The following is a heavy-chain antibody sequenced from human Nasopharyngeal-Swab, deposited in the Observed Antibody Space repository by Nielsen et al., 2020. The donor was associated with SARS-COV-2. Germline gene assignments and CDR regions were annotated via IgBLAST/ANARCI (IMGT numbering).Heavy chain of an antibody. CDR3: ARYPGSSWSSYGMDV. CDR2: IYYTGST. D-gene: IGHD6-13*01. J-gene: IGHJ6*02. Sequence: WIRQSPGKGLEWIGYIYYTGSTYCNPSLKSRVTISVDTSKNQFSLKLTSVTAADTAVYYCARYPGSSWSSYGMDVWGQGTTVTVSS. V-gene: IGHV4-31*02.